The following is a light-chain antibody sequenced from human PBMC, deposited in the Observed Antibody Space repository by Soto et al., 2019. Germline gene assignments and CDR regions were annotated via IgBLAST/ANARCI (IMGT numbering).Light chain of an antibody. J-gene: IGKJ2*01. Sequence: IQMPLSPSTLSAAVGDRVTITCRASQTIDRYLNFYQHKTRKAPKLLIHAFRTLVSGVPSRFSGSQTVTDFTLTINSLQPEEYANYYYRQSYSLQYTLGQGTKMEIK. CDR2: AFR. CDR3: RQSYSLQYT. V-gene: IGKV1-39*01. CDR1: QTIDRY.